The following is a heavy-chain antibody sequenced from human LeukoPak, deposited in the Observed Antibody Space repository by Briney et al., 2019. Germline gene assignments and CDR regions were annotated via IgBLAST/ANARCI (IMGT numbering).Heavy chain of an antibody. J-gene: IGHJ6*03. D-gene: IGHD4-17*01. CDR2: ISSSSSTI. CDR3: ARLYGDYYYYYMDV. CDR1: GFTFSSYS. V-gene: IGHV3-48*04. Sequence: GGSLRLSCAASGFTFSSYSMSWVRQAPGKGLEWVSYISSSSSTIYYADSVKGRFTISRDNAKNSLYLQMNSLRAEDTAVYYCARLYGDYYYYYMDVWGKGTTVTVSS.